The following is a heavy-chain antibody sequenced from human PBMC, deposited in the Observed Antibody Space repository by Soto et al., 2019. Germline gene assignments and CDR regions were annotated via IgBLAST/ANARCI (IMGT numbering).Heavy chain of an antibody. V-gene: IGHV1-8*01. D-gene: IGHD3-3*01. J-gene: IGHJ5*02. CDR2: MNPNSGNT. Sequence: GASVKVSCKASGYTFTSYDINWVRQATGQGLEWMGWMNPNSGNTGYAQKFQGRVTMTRNTSISTAYMELSSLRSEDTAVYYCARGTVSVKTLPREIGERITIVGVVIMGFDPWGQGTLVTLSS. CDR3: ARGTVSVKTLPREIGERITIVGVVIMGFDP. CDR1: GYTFTSYD.